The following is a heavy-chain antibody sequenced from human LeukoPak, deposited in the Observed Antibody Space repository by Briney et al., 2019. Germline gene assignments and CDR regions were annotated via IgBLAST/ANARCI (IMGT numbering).Heavy chain of an antibody. CDR1: EFTFSDYS. CDR2: FDPEDGET. J-gene: IGHJ4*02. V-gene: IGHV1-24*01. D-gene: IGHD5-12*01. CDR3: ATDPWGGLRLLDY. Sequence: GGSLRLSCAASEFTFSDYSMSWVRQAPGKGLEWMGGFDPEDGETIYAQKFQGRVTMTEDTSTDTAYMELSSLRSEDTAVYYCATDPWGGLRLLDYWGQGTLVTVSS.